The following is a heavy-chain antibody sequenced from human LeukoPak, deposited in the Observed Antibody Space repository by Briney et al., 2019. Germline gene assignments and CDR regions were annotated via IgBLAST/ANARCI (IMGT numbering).Heavy chain of an antibody. V-gene: IGHV1-24*01. Sequence: ASVKVSCKVSGYTLTELSMHWVRQAPGKGLEWMGGFDPEDGETIYAQKFQGRVTMTEDTSTDTAYMELSSLRSEDTAVYYCARAPLWNDRWGHLYYHYMDVWGKGTTVIVSS. D-gene: IGHD1-1*01. J-gene: IGHJ6*03. CDR2: FDPEDGET. CDR3: ARAPLWNDRWGHLYYHYMDV. CDR1: GYTLTELS.